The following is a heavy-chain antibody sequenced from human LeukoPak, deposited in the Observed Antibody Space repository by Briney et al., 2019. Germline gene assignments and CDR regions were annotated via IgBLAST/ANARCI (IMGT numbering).Heavy chain of an antibody. Sequence: PSETLSLTCTVSGGAISSHYWSWIRQPPGKGLECIGYIYYSGSTNYNPSLKSRVTISVDTSKNQFSLKLSSVTAADTAVYYCARVFPAVPAAHWYFDLWGRGTLVTVSS. CDR2: IYYSGST. CDR1: GGAISSHY. D-gene: IGHD2-2*01. V-gene: IGHV4-59*11. J-gene: IGHJ2*01. CDR3: ARVFPAVPAAHWYFDL.